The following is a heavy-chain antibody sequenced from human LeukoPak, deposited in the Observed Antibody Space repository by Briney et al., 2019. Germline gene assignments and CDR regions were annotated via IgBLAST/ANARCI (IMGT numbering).Heavy chain of an antibody. CDR2: ISSDGSIK. Sequence: GSLIPSCTASKFTFSHYGMQWVRQAPGKGLEWVAVISSDGSIKVYADSVKGRFTLSRDKSINTVDLQMNSLRAEDTAVYYCVKEYHSRGFGAYFDYWGQGTLVTVSS. V-gene: IGHV3-30*18. CDR1: KFTFSHYG. CDR3: VKEYHSRGFGAYFDY. J-gene: IGHJ4*02. D-gene: IGHD3-3*01.